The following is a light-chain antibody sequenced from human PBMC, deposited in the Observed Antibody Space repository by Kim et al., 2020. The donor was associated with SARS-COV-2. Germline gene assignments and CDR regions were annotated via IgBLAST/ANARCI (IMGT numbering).Light chain of an antibody. Sequence: QSVLTQPPSASGTPGQRVTVSCSGSRSNIGSNPVNWFQQVPGTAPKLLIYNDDQRPSGVPDRVSGSKSGTSASLAIGGLQSEDEAHYYCAAWDYTLQSWVFGGGTQLTVL. CDR1: RSNIGSNP. CDR3: AAWDYTLQSWV. V-gene: IGLV1-44*01. CDR2: NDD. J-gene: IGLJ3*02.